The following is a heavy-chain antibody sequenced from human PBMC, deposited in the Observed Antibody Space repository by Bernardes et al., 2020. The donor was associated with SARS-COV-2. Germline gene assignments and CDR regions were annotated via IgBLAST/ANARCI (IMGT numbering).Heavy chain of an antibody. Sequence: GGSLRLSCAASGFTFSSYGMHWVRQAPGKGLEWVAVIWYDGSNKYYADSVTGRFTISRDNSKNTLYLQMNSLRAEDTAVYYCASSASYFYGMDVWGQGTTVTVSS. CDR2: IWYDGSNK. CDR1: GFTFSSYG. V-gene: IGHV3-33*01. CDR3: ASSASYFYGMDV. J-gene: IGHJ6*02.